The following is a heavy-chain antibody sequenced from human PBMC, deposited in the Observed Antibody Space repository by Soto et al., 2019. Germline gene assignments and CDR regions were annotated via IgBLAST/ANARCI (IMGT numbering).Heavy chain of an antibody. CDR3: ARGEAAARTTNFDY. J-gene: IGHJ4*02. CDR1: GGSISSGGYY. CDR2: IYYSGST. V-gene: IGHV4-31*03. Sequence: SETLSLTCTVSGGSISSGGYYWSWIRQHPGKGLEWIGYIYYSGSTNYNPSLKSRVTISVDTSKNQFSLKLSSVTAADTAVYYCARGEAAARTTNFDYWGQGTLVTVSS. D-gene: IGHD6-13*01.